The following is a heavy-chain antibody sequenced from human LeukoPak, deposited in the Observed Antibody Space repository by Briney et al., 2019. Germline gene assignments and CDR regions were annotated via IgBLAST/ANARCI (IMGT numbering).Heavy chain of an antibody. J-gene: IGHJ5*02. D-gene: IGHD3-9*01. CDR3: ARDYTGYFP. CDR1: GFTFSSYW. V-gene: IGHV3-7*03. Sequence: GGSLRLSCEASGFTFSSYWMSWVRQAPGKRLEWVANIKTDGSEKYYVDSVKGRFTISRDNAKSLQMNSLRAEDTAVYYCARDYTGYFPWGQGTLVIVSS. CDR2: IKTDGSEK.